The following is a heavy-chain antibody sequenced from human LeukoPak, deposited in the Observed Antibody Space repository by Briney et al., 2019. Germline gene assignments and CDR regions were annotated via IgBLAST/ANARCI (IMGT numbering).Heavy chain of an antibody. CDR3: AREIPGVVGATYFDY. D-gene: IGHD1-26*01. CDR2: IYYSGST. J-gene: IGHJ4*02. V-gene: IGHV4-59*01. Sequence: SETLSLTCTVSGGSISSYYWSWIRQPPGKGLEWIGYIYYSGSTNYNPSLKSRVTISVDTSKNQFSLKLSSVTAADTAVYYCAREIPGVVGATYFDYWGQGTLVTVSS. CDR1: GGSISSYY.